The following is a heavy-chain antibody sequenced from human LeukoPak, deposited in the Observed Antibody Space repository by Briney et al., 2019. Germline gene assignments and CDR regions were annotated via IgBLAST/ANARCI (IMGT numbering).Heavy chain of an antibody. CDR3: ARGGRGVPNDY. CDR1: GFTFSSYD. D-gene: IGHD1-1*01. Sequence: PGGSLRLSCAASGFTFSSYDMHWVRQAPGKGLEWVADIWYDGSNKYYADSVKGRFTISRDNSRNTLHLQMNSLRADDTAVFYCARGGRGVPNDYWGQGTLVTVSS. V-gene: IGHV3-33*08. CDR2: IWYDGSNK. J-gene: IGHJ4*02.